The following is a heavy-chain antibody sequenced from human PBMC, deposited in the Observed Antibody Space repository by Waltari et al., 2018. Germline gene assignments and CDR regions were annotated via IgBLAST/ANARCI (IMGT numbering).Heavy chain of an antibody. CDR1: GGSFSSYY. CDR3: ARGVLCSSTNCYLGYGMDV. CDR2: INHSGST. D-gene: IGHD2-2*01. V-gene: IGHV4-34*01. Sequence: QVQLQQWGAGLLKPSETLSLTCAVYGGSFSSYYWSWLRQPPGKGLEWIGEINHSGSTNYNPSLKSRVTMSVDTSKNQFSLKLSSVTAADTAVYYCARGVLCSSTNCYLGYGMDVWGQGTTVTVSS. J-gene: IGHJ6*02.